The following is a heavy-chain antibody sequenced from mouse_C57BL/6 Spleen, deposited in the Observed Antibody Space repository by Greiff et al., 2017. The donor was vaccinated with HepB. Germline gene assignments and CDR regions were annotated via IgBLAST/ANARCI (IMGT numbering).Heavy chain of an antibody. J-gene: IGHJ4*01. V-gene: IGHV5-17*01. D-gene: IGHD1-1*01. CDR1: GFTFSDYG. CDR2: ISSGSSTI. CDR3: APSTVVAPYPMDY. Sequence: EVQRVESGGGLVKPGGSLKLSCAASGFTFSDYGMHWVRQAPEKGLEWVAYISSGSSTIHYAETVKGRFTITRDNAKNTLFLQMTNLRSEDTAMYYCAPSTVVAPYPMDYWRQGTSVTVSS.